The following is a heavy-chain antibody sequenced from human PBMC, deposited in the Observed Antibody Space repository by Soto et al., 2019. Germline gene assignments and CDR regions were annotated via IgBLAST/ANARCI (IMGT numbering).Heavy chain of an antibody. J-gene: IGHJ4*02. Sequence: QVQLQQWGAGLLKPSETLSLTCAVYGGSFSGYYWSWIRQPPGKGLEWIGEINHSGSTNYNPSLKSRVTISVDTSKNQFSLKLSSVTAEDTAVYYCARGKSSLLLDCWGQGVLVTVSS. CDR2: INHSGST. D-gene: IGHD2-8*02. CDR1: GGSFSGYY. V-gene: IGHV4-34*01. CDR3: ARGKSSLLLDC.